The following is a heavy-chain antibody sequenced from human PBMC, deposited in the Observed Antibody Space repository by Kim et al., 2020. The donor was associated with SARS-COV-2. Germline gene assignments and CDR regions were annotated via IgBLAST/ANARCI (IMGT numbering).Heavy chain of an antibody. CDR3: ARGGPIAVAGTGDY. J-gene: IGHJ4*02. V-gene: IGHV1-46*01. Sequence: AQKFQGRVTMTRDTSTSTVYMELSSLRSEDTAVYYCARGGPIAVAGTGDYWGQGTLVTVSS. D-gene: IGHD6-19*01.